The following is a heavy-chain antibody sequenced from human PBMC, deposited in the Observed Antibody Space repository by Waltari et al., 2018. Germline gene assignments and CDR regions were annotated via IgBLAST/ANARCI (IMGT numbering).Heavy chain of an antibody. CDR2: IRSKAYGGTT. CDR1: GFTFGDYA. CDR3: TRGSEYSGYDIYYYYGMDV. J-gene: IGHJ6*02. V-gene: IGHV3-49*04. Sequence: EVQLVESGGGLVQPGRSLRLSCTASGFTFGDYAMSWVRQAPGKGLEGVGFIRSKAYGGTTEYAASVKGRFTISRDDSKSIAYLQMNSLKTEDTAVYYCTRGSEYSGYDIYYYYGMDVWGQGTTVTVSS. D-gene: IGHD5-12*01.